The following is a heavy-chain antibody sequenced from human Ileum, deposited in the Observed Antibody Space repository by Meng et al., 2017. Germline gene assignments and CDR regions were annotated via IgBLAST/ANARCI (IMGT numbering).Heavy chain of an antibody. CDR1: GGSISISNW. CDR3: ARVRCASVSCYGDSYFDY. Sequence: QVQLQESGPGLVKPSGTLPLTCAVSGGSISISNWWTWVRQPPGKGLEWIGEIYHTGGTNSNPSLKRRVTISVDKSKNQFSLEVTSVTAADTAVYYCARVRCASVSCYGDSYFDYWGQGILVTVSS. J-gene: IGHJ4*02. D-gene: IGHD2-15*01. V-gene: IGHV4-4*02. CDR2: IYHTGGT.